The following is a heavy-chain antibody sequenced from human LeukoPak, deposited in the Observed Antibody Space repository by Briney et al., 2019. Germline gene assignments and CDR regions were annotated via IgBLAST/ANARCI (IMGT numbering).Heavy chain of an antibody. Sequence: ASVKVSCKASGYTFTTYYIHWVRQAPGQGPEWMGLINPTGGSTTYAQKFQGRVTMTRDTSTSTVYMELSSLRSEDTAVYYCARLWSDSSGYYLDYWGQGTLVTVSS. J-gene: IGHJ4*02. CDR1: GYTFTTYY. CDR2: INPTGGST. CDR3: ARLWSDSSGYYLDY. V-gene: IGHV1-46*01. D-gene: IGHD3-22*01.